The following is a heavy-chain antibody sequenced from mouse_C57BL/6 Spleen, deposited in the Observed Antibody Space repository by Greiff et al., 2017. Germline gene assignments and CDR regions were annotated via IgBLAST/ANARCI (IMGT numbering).Heavy chain of an antibody. CDR1: GYTFTDYY. V-gene: IGHV1-26*01. Sequence: VQLQQSGPELVKPGASVKISCKASGYTFTDYYMNWVKQSHGKSLEWIGDINPNNGGTSYNQKFKGKATLTVDKSSSTAYMELRSLTSEDSAVYYCARGDPFFGYWGQGTTRTGSS. CDR2: INPNNGGT. D-gene: IGHD2-13*01. CDR3: ARGDPFFGY. J-gene: IGHJ2*01.